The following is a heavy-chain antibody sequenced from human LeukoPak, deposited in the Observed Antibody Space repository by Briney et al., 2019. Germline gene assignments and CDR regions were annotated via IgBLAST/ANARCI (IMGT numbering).Heavy chain of an antibody. CDR3: ARFGYVAAVDV. CDR2: INPAGSET. V-gene: IGHV3-7*01. CDR1: GFSFSAYW. J-gene: IGHJ4*02. D-gene: IGHD2-15*01. Sequence: GGSLRLSCAASGFSFSAYWMTWVRQAPGTGLEWVAHINPAGSETYYVDPVTGRFSSSRDNAKNLVYLQMNSLRAEDTAVYHCARFGYVAAVDVWGQGTPVTVSS.